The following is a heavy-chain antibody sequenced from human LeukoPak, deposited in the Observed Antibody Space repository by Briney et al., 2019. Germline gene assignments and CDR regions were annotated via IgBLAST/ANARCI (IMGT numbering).Heavy chain of an antibody. Sequence: AASVKVSCKASGYTFTSNDIHWVRPAPGQGLEWMGWISAYNGNTNYAQKLQGRVTMTTDTSTGTAYMELRSLRSDDTAVYYCVRENIVVVPAAHFDYWGQGTLVTVSS. CDR2: ISAYNGNT. V-gene: IGHV1-18*01. J-gene: IGHJ4*02. CDR1: GYTFTSND. D-gene: IGHD2-2*01. CDR3: VRENIVVVPAAHFDY.